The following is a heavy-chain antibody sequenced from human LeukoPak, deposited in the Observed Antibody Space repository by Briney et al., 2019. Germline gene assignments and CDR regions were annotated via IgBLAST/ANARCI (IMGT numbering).Heavy chain of an antibody. CDR2: ISGSGDST. J-gene: IGHJ4*02. Sequence: GGSLRLSCAASGFTFSSYAMSWVRQAPGKGLERVSGISGSGDSTYYADSVEGRFSISRDNSKSTLYLQMNGLRAEDTAVYFCAKNHLRAVAATITDYWGQGTLVTVSS. CDR1: GFTFSSYA. CDR3: AKNHLRAVAATITDY. D-gene: IGHD6-19*01. V-gene: IGHV3-23*01.